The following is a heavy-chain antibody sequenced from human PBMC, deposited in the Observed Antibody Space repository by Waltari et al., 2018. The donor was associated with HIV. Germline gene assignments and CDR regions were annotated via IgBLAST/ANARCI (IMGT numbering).Heavy chain of an antibody. CDR3: ARDFGSGSSGWYDY. D-gene: IGHD6-19*01. CDR2: ISSDSGYR. V-gene: IGHV3-21*02. CDR1: GFTCNFYS. Sequence: EVQLVESGGGLVKPGGSLRLSCAASGFTCNFYSMNWVRQAPGKGLDCLSSISSDSGYRSYADSVRGRFTISRDNAKTSLYLQMNSLRAEDTAVYYCARDFGSGSSGWYDYWGQGTLVTVSS. J-gene: IGHJ4*02.